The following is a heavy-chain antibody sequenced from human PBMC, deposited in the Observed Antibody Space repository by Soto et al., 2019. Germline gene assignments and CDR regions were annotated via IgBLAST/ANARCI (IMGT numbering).Heavy chain of an antibody. V-gene: IGHV3-23*01. Sequence: EAQLLESGGGLVQPGGSLRLSCAASGFTFSRYAMSWVRQAPGKGLEWVSTVTGGGHTTYNADSVNGRFTISRDNSQNTRYLQMSNLRAEDTAIYYCASSSGDLDVYGMDIWGPGTTVTVSS. J-gene: IGHJ6*02. CDR1: GFTFSRYA. D-gene: IGHD3-10*01. CDR2: VTGGGHTT. CDR3: ASSSGDLDVYGMDI.